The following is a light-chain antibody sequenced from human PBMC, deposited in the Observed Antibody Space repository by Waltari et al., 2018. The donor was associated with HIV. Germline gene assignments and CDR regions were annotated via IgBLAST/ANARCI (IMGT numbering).Light chain of an antibody. J-gene: IGLJ3*02. CDR2: DNN. Sequence: QSVLTQPPSVSAAPGQKVTISCSGSSSNIGNNYVSWYQPLPGTAPKLLIYDNNNLPSGIPDRFSGSESGTSATLGITGLQTGDEADYYCGTWDSSLSAWVFGGGTKLTVL. CDR3: GTWDSSLSAWV. V-gene: IGLV1-51*01. CDR1: SSNIGNNY.